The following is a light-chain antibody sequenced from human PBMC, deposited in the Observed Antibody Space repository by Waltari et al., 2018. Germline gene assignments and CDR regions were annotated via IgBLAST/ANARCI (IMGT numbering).Light chain of an antibody. Sequence: QSALTQPPSAPGSPGQSVTISCTGTSSDIGAYDYVSWYQHHPGKAPKLMIYEAINRPSGVPPRFSGSKSGNTASLTVSELQAEDEADYYCSSYAGSNGVLFGGGTKVTVL. CDR3: SSYAGSNGVL. CDR2: EAI. J-gene: IGLJ2*01. CDR1: SSDIGAYDY. V-gene: IGLV2-8*01.